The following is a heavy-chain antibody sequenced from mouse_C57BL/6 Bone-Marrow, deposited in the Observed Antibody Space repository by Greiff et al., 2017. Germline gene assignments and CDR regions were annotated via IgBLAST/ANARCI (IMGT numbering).Heavy chain of an antibody. J-gene: IGHJ3*01. CDR2: IYPGSGST. D-gene: IGHD1-1*02. V-gene: IGHV1-55*01. CDR1: GYTFTSYW. CDR3: ARRETYYGLWFAY. Sequence: QVQLQQPGAELVKPGASVQMSCKASGYTFTSYWITWVKQRPGQGLEWIGDIYPGSGSTNYNEKFKSKATLTVDTSSSTAYMQLSSLTSEDSAVYYCARRETYYGLWFAYWGQGTLVTVSA.